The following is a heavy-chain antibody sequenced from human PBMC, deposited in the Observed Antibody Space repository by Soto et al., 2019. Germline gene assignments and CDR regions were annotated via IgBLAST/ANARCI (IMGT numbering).Heavy chain of an antibody. V-gene: IGHV1-18*01. J-gene: IGHJ6*02. CDR2: ISAYNGNT. CDR1: GYTFTSYG. Sequence: ASVKVSCKASGYTFTSYGISWVRQAPGQGLEWMGWISAYNGNTNYAQTLQGRVTMSTDTSTSTAYMELRSLRSDDTAVYYCASDVVVPAAMFHYYYGMDVWGQGTTGTVSS. D-gene: IGHD2-2*01. CDR3: ASDVVVPAAMFHYYYGMDV.